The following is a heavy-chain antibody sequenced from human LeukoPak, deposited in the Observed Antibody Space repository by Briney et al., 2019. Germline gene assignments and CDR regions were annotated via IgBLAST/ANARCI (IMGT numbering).Heavy chain of an antibody. V-gene: IGHV1-69*06. D-gene: IGHD3-9*01. Sequence: ASVKVSCKASGGTFSSYAISWVRQAPGQGLEWMGGIIPIFGTANYAQKFQGRVTITADTSTSTAYMELRSLRSDDTAVYYCARDLGPEYYDILTGYYWVYWGQGTLVTVSS. CDR2: IIPIFGTA. J-gene: IGHJ4*02. CDR3: ARDLGPEYYDILTGYYWVY. CDR1: GGTFSSYA.